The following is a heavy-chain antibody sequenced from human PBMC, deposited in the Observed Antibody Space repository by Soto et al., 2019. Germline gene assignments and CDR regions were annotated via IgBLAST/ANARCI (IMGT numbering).Heavy chain of an antibody. D-gene: IGHD2-15*01. V-gene: IGHV1-18*01. CDR1: GYMFRSYG. Sequence: ASVKVSCKASGYMFRSYGISWVRQAPGKGLEWMGWISTYNGNTKYGQKFQGRVTLTTETSTSTVYMDLRSLRFDDTAVYYCARDLTGYCSGGSCYSIPYYFDYWGQGTLVTVSS. CDR2: ISTYNGNT. J-gene: IGHJ4*02. CDR3: ARDLTGYCSGGSCYSIPYYFDY.